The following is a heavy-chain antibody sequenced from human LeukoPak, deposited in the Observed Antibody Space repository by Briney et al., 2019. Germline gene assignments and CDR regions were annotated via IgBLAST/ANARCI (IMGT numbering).Heavy chain of an antibody. D-gene: IGHD6-19*01. CDR2: IKEDGTET. Sequence: GGSLRLSCAASGFTFSSYWMSWVRQAPGKGLEWVANIKEDGTETYYVDSMKGRFTISRDNSKNTLYLQMKSLRAEDTAVYYCAKVGNYSAGWYYFDYWGQGALVTVSS. CDR3: AKVGNYSAGWYYFDY. J-gene: IGHJ4*02. CDR1: GFTFSSYW. V-gene: IGHV3-7*03.